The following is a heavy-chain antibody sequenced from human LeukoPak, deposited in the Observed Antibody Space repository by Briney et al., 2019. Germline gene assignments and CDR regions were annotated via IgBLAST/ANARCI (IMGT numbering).Heavy chain of an antibody. Sequence: VASVKVSSTASGYTFTIYGISWVRQAPGQGLEWMGWISAYNGNTNYAQKLQGRVTMTTDTSTSTAYMELRSLRSDDTAVYYCARDPFDHGIVVAGHYGMDVWGQGTTVTVSS. CDR2: ISAYNGNT. D-gene: IGHD6-19*01. CDR3: ARDPFDHGIVVAGHYGMDV. V-gene: IGHV1-18*01. CDR1: GYTFTIYG. J-gene: IGHJ6*02.